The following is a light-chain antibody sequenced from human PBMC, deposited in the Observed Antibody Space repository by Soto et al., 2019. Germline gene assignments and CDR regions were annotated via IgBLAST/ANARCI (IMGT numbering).Light chain of an antibody. CDR1: QSVSSSH. CDR2: GAS. CDR3: QQYGNSAIT. Sequence: DILMTQSPATLSVSPGERATLSCRASQSVSSSHLAWYQQKPGQAPRLLMYGASSRATGIPDRFSGSGSGTDFTLTISRLEPEDFAVYYCQQYGNSAITFGQGTRLEIK. J-gene: IGKJ5*01. V-gene: IGKV3-20*01.